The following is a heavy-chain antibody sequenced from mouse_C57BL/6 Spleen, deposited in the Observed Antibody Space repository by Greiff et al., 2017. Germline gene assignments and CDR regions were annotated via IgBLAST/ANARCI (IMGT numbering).Heavy chain of an antibody. J-gene: IGHJ1*03. CDR2: IDPETGGT. CDR3: TRSGYSEVIYFHV. D-gene: IGHD3-1*01. V-gene: IGHV1-15*01. CDR1: GYTFTDYE. Sequence: QVQLQQSGAELVRPGASVTLSCKASGYTFTDYEMHWVKQTPVHGLEWIGAIDPETGGTAYNQKFKGKAILTADKSSSTAYMELRSLTSEHSAVYYCTRSGYSEVIYFHVWRTGATVTAS.